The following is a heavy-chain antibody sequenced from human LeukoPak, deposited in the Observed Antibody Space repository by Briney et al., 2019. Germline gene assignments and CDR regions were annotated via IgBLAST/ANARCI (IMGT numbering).Heavy chain of an antibody. CDR1: GYRSNSYG. V-gene: IGHV1-18*01. J-gene: IGHJ5*02. Sequence: ASVKVSCKTSGYRSNSYGITWVRQVAGQGLEWMGWISAHHGQTEYAPKLQDRVTMTTDTYTNTAYMELRSLRSDDTAVYYCARDIKRSRARWENLGLDPWGQGTLVTVSS. CDR3: ARDIKRSRARWENLGLDP. D-gene: IGHD3-16*01. CDR2: ISAHHGQT.